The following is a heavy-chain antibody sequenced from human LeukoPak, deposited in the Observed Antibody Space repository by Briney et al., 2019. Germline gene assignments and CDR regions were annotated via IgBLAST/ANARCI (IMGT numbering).Heavy chain of an antibody. J-gene: IGHJ5*02. CDR3: ARGTAVAGT. CDR1: GDSISNYY. V-gene: IGHV4-59*01. CDR2: IYYSGST. D-gene: IGHD6-19*01. Sequence: PSETLSLTCTVSGDSISNYYWSWIRQSPGKGLEWIGYIYYSGSTNYSPSLKSRVTISVDTSKNQFSLRLSSVTAADTAVYYCARGTAVAGTWGQGTLVTVSS.